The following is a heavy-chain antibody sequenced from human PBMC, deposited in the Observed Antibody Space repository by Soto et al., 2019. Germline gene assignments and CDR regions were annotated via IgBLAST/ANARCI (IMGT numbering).Heavy chain of an antibody. CDR2: MNPNRGNT. Sequence: ASVKVSCKASGYTFTSYDINWVRQATGQGLEWMGWMNPNRGNTGYSQKFQGRVTMTRNTSISTPYMELSSLRSEDPAVYYCAIPWAGDILTGSTTGYWGQGTLVTVSS. V-gene: IGHV1-8*01. J-gene: IGHJ4*02. CDR1: GYTFTSYD. CDR3: AIPWAGDILTGSTTGY. D-gene: IGHD3-9*01.